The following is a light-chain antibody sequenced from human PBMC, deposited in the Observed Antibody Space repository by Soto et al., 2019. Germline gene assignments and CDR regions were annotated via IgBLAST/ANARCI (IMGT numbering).Light chain of an antibody. CDR2: GAS. J-gene: IGKJ4*01. CDR3: QQYVCSPLT. V-gene: IGKV3-20*01. Sequence: EMALTQSAGPLSLSPRERATLSCRASQTVSSSYLAWYQQKPGQAPGLLIYGASSRGTVISDRFSGSGSGTGFTVTIRSLEPEDFAVYYSQQYVCSPLTFGGGTKVEIK. CDR1: QTVSSSY.